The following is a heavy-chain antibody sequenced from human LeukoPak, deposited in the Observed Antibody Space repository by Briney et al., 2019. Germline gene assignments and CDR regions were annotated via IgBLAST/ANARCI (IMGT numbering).Heavy chain of an antibody. J-gene: IGHJ4*02. CDR1: GGSISSYY. V-gene: IGHV4-4*07. Sequence: SETLSLTCTVSGGSISSYYWSWIRQPAGKGLEWIGRIYTSGSTNYNPSLKSRVTMSVDTSKNQFSLKLSSVTAADTAVYYCARNLYSSGWWVIDYWGQGTLVTVSS. CDR3: ARNLYSSGWWVIDY. D-gene: IGHD6-19*01. CDR2: IYTSGST.